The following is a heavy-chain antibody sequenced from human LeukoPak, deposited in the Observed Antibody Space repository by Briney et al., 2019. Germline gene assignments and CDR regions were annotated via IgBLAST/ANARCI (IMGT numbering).Heavy chain of an antibody. Sequence: SETLSLTCTVSGGSISSYYWSWIRQPPGKGLEWIGYIYYSGSTNYNPSLKSRVTISVDTSKNQFSLKLSSVTAADTALYYCASGRVGATSWGQGTLVTVSS. CDR1: GGSISSYY. J-gene: IGHJ4*02. CDR2: IYYSGST. D-gene: IGHD1-26*01. CDR3: ASGRVGATS. V-gene: IGHV4-59*01.